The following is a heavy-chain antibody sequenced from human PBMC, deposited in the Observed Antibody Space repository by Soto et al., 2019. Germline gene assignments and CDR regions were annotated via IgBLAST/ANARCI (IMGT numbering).Heavy chain of an antibody. D-gene: IGHD6-19*01. Sequence: QVQLQESGPGLLKPSETLSLTCSVSGGSVSDKTYYWSWIRQPPGKGLEWIGYVYYSGTTNYNPSRKRRVSSSVDTSQNQFSLRLNSVTAADTALYYCARTTAVPDTLRSRYYFDYWGQGTLVTVSS. V-gene: IGHV4-61*01. J-gene: IGHJ4*02. CDR3: ARTTAVPDTLRSRYYFDY. CDR1: GGSVSDKTYY. CDR2: VYYSGTT.